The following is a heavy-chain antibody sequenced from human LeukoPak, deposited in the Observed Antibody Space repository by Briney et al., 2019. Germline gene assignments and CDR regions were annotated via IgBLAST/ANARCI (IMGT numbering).Heavy chain of an antibody. Sequence: GGSLRLSCAASGFTFSTYGMHWVRQAPGKGLEYVSGIGPGGDNTYYAKSVKGRFTISRDDSKHMLYLQMDSLRSDDMAVYYCARGAQLTDYWGQRTLVTVSS. CDR3: ARGAQLTDY. J-gene: IGHJ4*02. CDR1: GFTFSTYG. CDR2: IGPGGDNT. V-gene: IGHV3-64*01. D-gene: IGHD6-13*01.